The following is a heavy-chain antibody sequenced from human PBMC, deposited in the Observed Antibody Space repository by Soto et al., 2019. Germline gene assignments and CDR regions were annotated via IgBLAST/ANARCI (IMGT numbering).Heavy chain of an antibody. J-gene: IGHJ6*02. V-gene: IGHV3-74*01. Sequence: GGSLRLSCAASGFTFSSYWMHWVRQAPGEGLMWVSRINPDGSTTSYADSVKGRFTISRDNAKNTLYLQMNSLRVEDTAVYYCARVPTTVTTPGMDVWGQGTTVTVSS. CDR1: GFTFSSYW. CDR2: INPDGSTT. D-gene: IGHD4-4*01. CDR3: ARVPTTVTTPGMDV.